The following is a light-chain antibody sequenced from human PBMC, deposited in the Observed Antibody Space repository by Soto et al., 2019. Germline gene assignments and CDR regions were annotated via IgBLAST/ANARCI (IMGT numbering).Light chain of an antibody. Sequence: QSVLTQPPSVSGAPGQRVTISCTGSSSNIGAGYDVHWYQQLPGTAPKLLIYDNSNRPSRVPDRFSGSKSGTSASLAITGLQAEDEADYYCQSYDSSLSGDVFGTGTKVTVL. CDR1: SSNIGAGYD. V-gene: IGLV1-40*01. J-gene: IGLJ1*01. CDR3: QSYDSSLSGDV. CDR2: DNS.